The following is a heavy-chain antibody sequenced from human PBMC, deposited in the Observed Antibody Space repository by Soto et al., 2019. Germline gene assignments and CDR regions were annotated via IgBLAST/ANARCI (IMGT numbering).Heavy chain of an antibody. D-gene: IGHD3-16*01. CDR2: INSRGDNT. CDR1: GFTFSNRV. Sequence: GGSLRLSSAASGFTFSNRVMGWVRQAPGKGPEWVSSINSRGDNTYYAGSVRGRFTISRDNSKSTLYLQMNSLRAEDTAVYYCGNGLENHYNYDYWGQGTLVTVSS. J-gene: IGHJ4*02. CDR3: GNGLENHYNYDY. V-gene: IGHV3-23*01.